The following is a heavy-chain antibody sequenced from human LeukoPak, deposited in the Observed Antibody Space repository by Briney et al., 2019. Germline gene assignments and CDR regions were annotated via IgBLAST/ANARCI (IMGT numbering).Heavy chain of an antibody. J-gene: IGHJ4*02. CDR3: AKSHSSGDDY. CDR1: GFTFDDYA. V-gene: IGHV3-9*01. CDR2: ISWNSGSI. D-gene: IGHD6-19*01. Sequence: GGSLRLSCAASGFTFDDYAMHWVRQAPGKGLEWVSGISWNSGSIGYADSVKGRFTISRDNAKNSLYLRMNSLRAEDTALYYCAKSHSSGDDYWGQGTLVTVSS.